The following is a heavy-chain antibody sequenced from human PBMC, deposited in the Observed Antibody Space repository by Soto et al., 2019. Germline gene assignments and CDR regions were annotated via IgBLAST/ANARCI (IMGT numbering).Heavy chain of an antibody. J-gene: IGHJ6*02. CDR2: ISAYNGNT. D-gene: IGHD3-3*01. CDR3: ARHLEGFWSGYKNYYYYGMDV. Sequence: QVQLVQSGAEVKKPGASVKVSCKASGYTFTSYGISWVRQAPGQGLEGMGWISAYNGNTNYAQKLQGRVTMTTDTSTSTAYMELRSLRSDDTAVYYCARHLEGFWSGYKNYYYYGMDVWGQGTTVTVSS. CDR1: GYTFTSYG. V-gene: IGHV1-18*01.